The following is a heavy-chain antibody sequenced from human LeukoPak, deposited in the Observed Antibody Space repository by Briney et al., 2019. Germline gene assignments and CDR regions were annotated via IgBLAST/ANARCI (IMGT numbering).Heavy chain of an antibody. Sequence: SETLSLTCTVSGGSISSYYWSWIRQPPGKGLEWIGYIYYSGSTNYNPSLKNRVTISVDTYKKHFSLMLSNVLGADAAVYYCARGTDSVVVVFDYWGRGTLVTVSS. V-gene: IGHV4-59*01. CDR1: GGSISSYY. CDR3: ARGTDSVVVVFDY. CDR2: IYYSGST. J-gene: IGHJ4*02. D-gene: IGHD2-15*01.